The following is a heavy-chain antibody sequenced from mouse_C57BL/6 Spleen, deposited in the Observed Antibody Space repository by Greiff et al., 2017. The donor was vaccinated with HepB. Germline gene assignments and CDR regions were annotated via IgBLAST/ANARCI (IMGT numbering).Heavy chain of an antibody. CDR2: INPSNGGT. V-gene: IGHV1-42*01. D-gene: IGHD1-1*02. Sequence: VKLQQSGPELVKPGASVKISCKASGYSFTGYYMNWVKQSPEKSLEWIGEINPSNGGTTYNQKFKAKGTLTVDKPSSTAYMQLNSLTSEDSAVYYCARGGNSDCWGQGTTLTVSS. CDR3: ARGGNSDC. CDR1: GYSFTGYY. J-gene: IGHJ2*01.